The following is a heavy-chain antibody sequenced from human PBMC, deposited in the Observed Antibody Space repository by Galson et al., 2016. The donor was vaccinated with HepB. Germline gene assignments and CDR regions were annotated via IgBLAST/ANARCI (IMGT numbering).Heavy chain of an antibody. CDR3: ARDHGSGMDV. J-gene: IGHJ6*02. V-gene: IGHV1-69*06. D-gene: IGHD3-10*01. CDR1: GGTFSSYG. CDR2: IIPIFGTA. Sequence: SVKVSCKASGGTFSSYGISWVRQAPGQGLEWMGGIIPIFGTANYAQKFQGRVTITADKSTSTAYMELSGLRSEDTAVYYCARDHGSGMDVWGQGTTVTVSS.